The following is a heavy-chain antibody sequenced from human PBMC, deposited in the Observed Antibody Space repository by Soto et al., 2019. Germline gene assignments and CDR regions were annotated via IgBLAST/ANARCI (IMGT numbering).Heavy chain of an antibody. CDR1: GGSISGYY. Sequence: PSETMSLTCTVSGGSISGYYWHWIRLPPGKGLEWIGYIYFSGSTNYNPSLKSRVTISVDTSKNQFSLKLSSVTTADTAVYYCAKAGGGPLNGFHSWGKGTPGTV. J-gene: IGHJ5*01. CDR3: AKAGGGPLNGFHS. CDR2: IYFSGST. V-gene: IGHV4-59*01. D-gene: IGHD2-15*01.